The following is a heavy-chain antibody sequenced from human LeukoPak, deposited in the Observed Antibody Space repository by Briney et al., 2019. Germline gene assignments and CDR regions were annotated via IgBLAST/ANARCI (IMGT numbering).Heavy chain of an antibody. CDR1: GFTFSSYA. V-gene: IGHV3-23*01. D-gene: IGHD3-3*01. Sequence: PGGSLRLSCAASGFTFSSYAMSWVRQAPGKGLEWVSAISGSGGSTYYADSVKGRFTISRDNSKNTLYLQMNSLRAEDTAVYYCAKVKYYDFWSGMSYGMDVWGQGTTVTVSS. CDR2: ISGSGGST. J-gene: IGHJ6*02. CDR3: AKVKYYDFWSGMSYGMDV.